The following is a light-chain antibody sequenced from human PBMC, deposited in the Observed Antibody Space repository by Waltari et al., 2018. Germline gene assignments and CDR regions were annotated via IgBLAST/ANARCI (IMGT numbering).Light chain of an antibody. V-gene: IGKV3-15*01. CDR1: QSVSSK. Sequence: EIVMTQSPGTLSVSPGEGATLSCRASQSVSSKVAWYQQRPGQAPRPLIFGASTRATGIPARFSGSESGTEFTLTISSLQSEDSGVYFCQQYTTRPLTFGGGTKVEIK. J-gene: IGKJ4*01. CDR2: GAS. CDR3: QQYTTRPLT.